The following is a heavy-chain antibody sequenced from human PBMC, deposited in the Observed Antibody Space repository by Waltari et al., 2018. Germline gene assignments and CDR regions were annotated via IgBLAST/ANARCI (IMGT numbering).Heavy chain of an antibody. CDR2: INPNSGGT. V-gene: IGHV1-2*02. J-gene: IGHJ6*03. CDR1: GYTFTGYY. CDR3: ARDRYYYGSGSYYKDYYYYDYMDV. Sequence: QVQLVQSGAEVKKPGASVKVSCKASGYTFTGYYMHWVRQAPGQGLEWMGWINPNSGGTNYAQKFQGRVTMTRDTSISTAYMELSRLRSDDTAVYYCARDRYYYGSGSYYKDYYYYDYMDVWGKGTTVTVSS. D-gene: IGHD3-10*01.